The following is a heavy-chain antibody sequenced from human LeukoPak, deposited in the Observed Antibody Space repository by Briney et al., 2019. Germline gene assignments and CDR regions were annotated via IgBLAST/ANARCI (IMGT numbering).Heavy chain of an antibody. CDR2: VYYSGST. D-gene: IGHD5-12*01. V-gene: IGHV4-59*01. CDR1: GGSIRSDF. J-gene: IGHJ4*02. Sequence: SETLSLTCTVSGGSIRSDFWSWIRQPPGKGLEWIGYVYYSGSTNYSPSLNSRVTISIDTSKNKFSLKLTSVTAADTAVYYCARGGLRYIDYWGQGTLVTVSS. CDR3: ARGGLRYIDY.